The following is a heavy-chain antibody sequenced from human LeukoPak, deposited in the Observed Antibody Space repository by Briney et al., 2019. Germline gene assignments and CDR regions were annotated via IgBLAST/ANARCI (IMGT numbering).Heavy chain of an antibody. CDR3: ARGGGNYGDYSTSVDY. J-gene: IGHJ4*02. Sequence: PGGSLRLSCAASGLTFSSYEMNWVRQAPGKGLEWVSYISSSGSTIYYADSVKGRFTISRDNAKNSLYLQMNSLRAEDTAVYYCARGGGNYGDYSTSVDYWGQGTLVTVSS. D-gene: IGHD4-17*01. CDR2: ISSSGSTI. CDR1: GLTFSSYE. V-gene: IGHV3-48*03.